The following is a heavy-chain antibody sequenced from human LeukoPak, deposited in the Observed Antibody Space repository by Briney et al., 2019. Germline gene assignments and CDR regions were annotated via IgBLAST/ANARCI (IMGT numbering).Heavy chain of an antibody. CDR3: ASLAVAGLSEGY. J-gene: IGHJ4*02. D-gene: IGHD6-19*01. Sequence: PSETLSLTCSVSDVSINSYYWAWIRQPPGKGLEWIASIYYSGSTYYNPSLKSRVTISVDTSRNQFSLKLSSVTAADTAVYYCASLAVAGLSEGYWGQGTLVIVSS. CDR2: IYYSGST. CDR1: DVSINSYY. V-gene: IGHV4-39*01.